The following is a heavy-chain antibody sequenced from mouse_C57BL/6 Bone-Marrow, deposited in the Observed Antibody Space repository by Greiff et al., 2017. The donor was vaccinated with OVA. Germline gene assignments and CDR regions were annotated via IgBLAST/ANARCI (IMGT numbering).Heavy chain of an antibody. V-gene: IGHV1-82*01. CDR2: IYPGDGDT. Sequence: QVQLQQSGPELVKPGASVKISCKASGYAFSSSWMNWVKQRPGKGLEWIGRIYPGDGDTNYNGKFKGKATLTADKSSSTAYMQLSSLTSEDSAVYFCGRGDRAYFDYWGQGTTLTVSS. J-gene: IGHJ2*01. CDR1: GYAFSSSW. CDR3: GRGDRAYFDY. D-gene: IGHD3-3*01.